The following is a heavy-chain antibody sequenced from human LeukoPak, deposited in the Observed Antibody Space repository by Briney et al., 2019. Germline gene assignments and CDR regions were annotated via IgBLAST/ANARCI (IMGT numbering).Heavy chain of an antibody. CDR3: AREVTIFGVVLDRFDP. CDR2: IYYSGST. Sequence: SETLSLTCTVSGGSVSSGSYYWSWIRQPPGKGLEWIGYIYYSGSTNYNPSLKSRVTISVDTSMNQFSLKLSSVTAADTAVYYCAREVTIFGVVLDRFDPWGQGTLVTVSS. CDR1: GGSVSSGSYY. D-gene: IGHD3-3*01. V-gene: IGHV4-61*01. J-gene: IGHJ5*02.